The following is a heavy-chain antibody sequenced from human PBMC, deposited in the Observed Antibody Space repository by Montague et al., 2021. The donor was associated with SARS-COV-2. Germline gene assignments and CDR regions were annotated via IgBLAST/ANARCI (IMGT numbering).Heavy chain of an antibody. CDR1: GFTFSNAW. J-gene: IGHJ4*02. Sequence: SLRLSCAASGFTFSNAWMGWVRQAPGKGLEWVGRIKTETEGGTTDFAAPVKGRFTISRDDSKNTLHLQMNSLKVEDTAVYYCITGGIVVGNWGQGTLVTVSS. V-gene: IGHV3-15*01. D-gene: IGHD2-21*01. CDR2: IKTETEGGTT. CDR3: ITGGIVVGN.